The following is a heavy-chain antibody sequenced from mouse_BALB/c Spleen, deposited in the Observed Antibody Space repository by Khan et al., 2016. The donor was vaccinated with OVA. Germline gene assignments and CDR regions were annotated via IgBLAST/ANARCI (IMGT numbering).Heavy chain of an antibody. Sequence: QVQLKESGPGLVAPSQSLSITCTVSGSSLTRYGVHWVRQPPGQGLEWLGLIWAGGSKNYDWAFMSRLSISIDYSKSIVFLIMNSLKTEDTSLYDCARSNYLAHYGGEGTTLTVSS. CDR3: ARSNYLAHY. D-gene: IGHD1-1*01. CDR2: IWAGGSK. J-gene: IGHJ2*01. V-gene: IGHV2-9*02. CDR1: GSSLTRYG.